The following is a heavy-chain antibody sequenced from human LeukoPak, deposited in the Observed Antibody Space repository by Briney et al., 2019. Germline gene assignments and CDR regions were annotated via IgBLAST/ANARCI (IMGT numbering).Heavy chain of an antibody. V-gene: IGHV3-21*01. CDR1: GFTFRSYS. Sequence: PGGSLRLFCAASGFTFRSYSKKWVRQAPGKGLEGGSSISSSSSYICYADSVKGRFTISRDNAKNSLYLQMNSLRGEDTAVYYCSSYWSYGSCYDGYANWGQGTLVTVSS. CDR2: ISSSSSYI. D-gene: IGHD2-15*01. J-gene: IGHJ4*02. CDR3: SSYWSYGSCYDGYAN.